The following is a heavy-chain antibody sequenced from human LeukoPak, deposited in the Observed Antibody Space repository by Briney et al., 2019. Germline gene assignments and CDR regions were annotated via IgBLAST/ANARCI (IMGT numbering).Heavy chain of an antibody. Sequence: GGSLRLSCSASGFTFSSYAMHWVRQAPGKGLEWVAVISYDGSNKYYADSVKGRFTISRDNSKNTLYLQMNSLRAEDTAVYYCARDPTLGYCSGGSCYGLDYWGQGTLVTVSS. J-gene: IGHJ4*02. D-gene: IGHD2-15*01. V-gene: IGHV3-30-3*01. CDR1: GFTFSSYA. CDR3: ARDPTLGYCSGGSCYGLDY. CDR2: ISYDGSNK.